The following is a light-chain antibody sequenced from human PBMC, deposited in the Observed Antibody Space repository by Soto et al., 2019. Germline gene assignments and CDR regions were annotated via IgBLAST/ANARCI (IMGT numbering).Light chain of an antibody. CDR2: DAS. CDR1: QSVSSY. CDR3: QQRDIWPWT. J-gene: IGKJ1*01. V-gene: IGKV3-11*01. Sequence: EIVLTQSPATLSLSPGERATLSCGASQSVSSYLAWYQQKPGQAPRLLIYDASNRATGIPARFSGSGSGTDFTLTISSLEPEDFAVYYCQQRDIWPWTFGQGTKVDI.